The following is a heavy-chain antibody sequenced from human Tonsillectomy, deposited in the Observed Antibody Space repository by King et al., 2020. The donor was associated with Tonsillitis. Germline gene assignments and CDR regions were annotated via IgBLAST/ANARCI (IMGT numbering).Heavy chain of an antibody. D-gene: IGHD2-21*01. CDR3: ARSDWGAFEI. CDR2: IYYSGST. CDR1: GGSISSYY. Sequence: QLQESGPGLVKPSETLSLTCTVSGGSISSYYWNWIRQPPGKGLEWIGYIYYSGSTNYNPSLKSRVTISVDTSKNQFSLKLSSVTAADTAVYYCARSDWGAFEIWGQGTMVTVSS. J-gene: IGHJ3*02. V-gene: IGHV4-59*08.